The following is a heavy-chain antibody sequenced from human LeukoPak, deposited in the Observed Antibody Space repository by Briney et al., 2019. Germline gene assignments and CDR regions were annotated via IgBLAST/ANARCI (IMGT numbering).Heavy chain of an antibody. CDR2: IYSGGST. D-gene: IGHD3-22*01. Sequence: PGGSLRLFCAASGFAVSSNYMSLVRQAPLMGLELVSVIYSGGSTYHADSVKGQFTISRDNSKNTLYLQMNSLRAEDTAVYYCARVSYDSSGYYFDYWGQGTLVTVSS. V-gene: IGHV3-53*01. CDR3: ARVSYDSSGYYFDY. J-gene: IGHJ4*02. CDR1: GFAVSSNY.